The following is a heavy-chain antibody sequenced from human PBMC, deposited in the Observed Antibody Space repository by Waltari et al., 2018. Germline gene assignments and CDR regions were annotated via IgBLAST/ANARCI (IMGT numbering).Heavy chain of an antibody. CDR2: FDPEDGET. CDR1: GYTLTELS. J-gene: IGHJ5*02. Sequence: QVQLVQSGAEVKKPGASVKVSCKVSGYTLTELSMHWVRQAPGKGLEWMGGFDPEDGETIYAQKFQGRVTMTEDTSTDTAYMELSSLRSEDTAVYYCATGGFRYSSSSNWFDPWGQGTLVTVSS. D-gene: IGHD6-6*01. V-gene: IGHV1-24*01. CDR3: ATGGFRYSSSSNWFDP.